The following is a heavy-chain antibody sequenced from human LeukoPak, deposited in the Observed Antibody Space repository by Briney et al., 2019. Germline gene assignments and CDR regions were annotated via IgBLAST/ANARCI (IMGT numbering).Heavy chain of an antibody. CDR3: ARLHVDIVATTPDY. CDR1: GFTFSDYY. J-gene: IGHJ4*02. V-gene: IGHV3-11*01. D-gene: IGHD5-12*01. CDR2: ISSSGSTI. Sequence: GGSLRLSRAASGFTFSDYYMSWIRQAPGKGLEWVSYISSSGSTIYYADSVKGRFTISRDNAKNSLYLQMNSLRAEDTAVYYRARLHVDIVATTPDYWGQGTLVTVSS.